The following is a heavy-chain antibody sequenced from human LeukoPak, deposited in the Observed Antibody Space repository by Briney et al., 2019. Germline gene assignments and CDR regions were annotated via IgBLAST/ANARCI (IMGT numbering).Heavy chain of an antibody. V-gene: IGHV3-53*01. D-gene: IGHD3-22*01. CDR2: IYSGGST. J-gene: IGHJ3*02. CDR3: AREYYDSSGQSAFDI. Sequence: PGGSLRLSCAASGFTVSSNYMSWVRQAPGKGLEWVSVIYSGGSTYYADSVKGRFTISRDNSKNTLYLQMNSLRAEDTAVYYCAREYYDSSGQSAFDIWGQGTMVTVSS. CDR1: GFTVSSNY.